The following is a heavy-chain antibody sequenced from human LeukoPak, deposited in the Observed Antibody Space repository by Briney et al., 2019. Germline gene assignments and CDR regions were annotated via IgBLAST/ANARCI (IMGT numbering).Heavy chain of an antibody. CDR3: ARVEYYFDY. D-gene: IGHD5-24*01. V-gene: IGHV3-7*04. CDR1: GFTFSTYW. Sequence: GGALRLSCAASGFTFSTYWMSWVRQAPGKGLEWVAILKKDGSEKYYVDSVKGGFTISRDNAKNSLYLQMNSLRVEDTAVYYCARVEYYFDYWGQGSLVTVSS. J-gene: IGHJ4*02. CDR2: LKKDGSEK.